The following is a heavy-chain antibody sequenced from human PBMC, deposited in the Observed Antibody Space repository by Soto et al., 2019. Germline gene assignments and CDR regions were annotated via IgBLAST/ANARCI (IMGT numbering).Heavy chain of an antibody. CDR3: TRVSATPNGWWGYGLDV. CDR2: IGTSATTI. J-gene: IGHJ6*02. CDR1: GFTFSDYF. Sequence: QVQLVESGGGLVKPGGSLRLSCAASGFTFSDYFMSWIRQAPGKGLEWVSYIGTSATTIFYADSVKGGFTFSRDNTKNSQYLQMNSLRSEDTAVYYCTRVSATPNGWWGYGLDVWGQGTTVIVSS. V-gene: IGHV3-11*01. D-gene: IGHD2-15*01.